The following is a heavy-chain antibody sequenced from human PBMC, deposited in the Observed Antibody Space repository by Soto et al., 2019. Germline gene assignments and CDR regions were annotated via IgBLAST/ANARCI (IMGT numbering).Heavy chain of an antibody. Sequence: GSLRLPCAASGFTVSSNYMSWVRQAPGKGLEWVSVMYSGGSTYYAGSVRGRFTISRDNSKNTLYLQMKSLRAEDTAVFYCASDPPATRHGMDVWGQGTTVTVSS. CDR3: ASDPPATRHGMDV. CDR1: GFTVSSNY. J-gene: IGHJ6*02. CDR2: MYSGGST. V-gene: IGHV3-53*01.